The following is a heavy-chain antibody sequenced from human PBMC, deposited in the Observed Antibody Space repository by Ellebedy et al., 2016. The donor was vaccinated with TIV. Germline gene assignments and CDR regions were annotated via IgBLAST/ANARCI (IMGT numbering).Heavy chain of an antibody. J-gene: IGHJ6*02. V-gene: IGHV3-66*01. CDR2: IYSGGRT. D-gene: IGHD5-18*01. CDR1: GFTVSSNY. CDR3: ASLEDTAMSYGMDV. Sequence: GGSLRLSCAASGFTVSSNYMSWVRQAPGKGLEWVSIIYSGGRTDYADSVKGRFTISRDNSKNTLYLQMNSLRAEDTGVYYCASLEDTAMSYGMDVWGPGTTVTVSS.